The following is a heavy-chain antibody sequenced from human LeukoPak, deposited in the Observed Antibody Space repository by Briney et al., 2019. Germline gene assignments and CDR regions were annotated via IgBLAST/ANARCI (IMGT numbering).Heavy chain of an antibody. CDR1: DFIFSNAW. CDR2: IKSKADGGTT. V-gene: IGHV3-15*07. Sequence: PGGSLRLSCAASDFIFSNAWMNWVRQAPGKGLEWVGRIKSKADGGTTDYAAPVKGRFTLSRDDSKDMLYLQMDSLKTEDTAVYVCTTLGYSYGYGPLGLRPFDYWGQGTLVTVSS. CDR3: TTLGYSYGYGPLGLRPFDY. J-gene: IGHJ4*02. D-gene: IGHD5-18*01.